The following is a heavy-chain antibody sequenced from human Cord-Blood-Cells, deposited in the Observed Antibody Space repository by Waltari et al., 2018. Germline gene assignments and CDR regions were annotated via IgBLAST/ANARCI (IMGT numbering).Heavy chain of an antibody. CDR2: INPNSGGT. J-gene: IGHJ6*01. CDR1: GYTFREYY. V-gene: IGHV1-2*02. Sequence: VQLVQSGPEVKKPGVSVKISCTSSGYTFREYYIHRVPQDPGQRFEWMGWINPNSGGTNYAQKFQGRVTMTRDTSINTVYMELSGMGSDDTAIYYCARVLRGRLGDLSTYY. D-gene: IGHD3-16*02. CDR3: ARVLRGRLGDLSTYY.